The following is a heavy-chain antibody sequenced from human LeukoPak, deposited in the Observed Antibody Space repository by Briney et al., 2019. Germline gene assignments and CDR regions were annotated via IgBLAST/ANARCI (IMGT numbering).Heavy chain of an antibody. CDR2: IKQDGSKK. CDR3: ALYTYGYSFDY. CDR1: GFPFSSYW. Sequence: GGSLRLSCVASGFPFSSYWMTWVRQAPGKGLEWVANIKQDGSKKSYVDSVKGRFTISRDNAKNSLYLQMNSLRVEDTAVYYCALYTYGYSFDYWGQGALVIVSS. J-gene: IGHJ4*02. D-gene: IGHD3-10*01. V-gene: IGHV3-7*03.